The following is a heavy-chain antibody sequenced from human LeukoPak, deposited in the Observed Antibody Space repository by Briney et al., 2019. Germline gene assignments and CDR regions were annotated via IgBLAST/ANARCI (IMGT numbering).Heavy chain of an antibody. Sequence: ASVKVSFKASGGTFSSYAISWVRQAPGQGLEWMGGIIPIFGTANYAQKFRGRVTITTDESTSTAYMELSSLRSEDTAVYYCAREPSGGCSSTSCRYNWFDPWGQGTLVIVSS. D-gene: IGHD2-2*01. CDR3: AREPSGGCSSTSCRYNWFDP. CDR2: IIPIFGTA. J-gene: IGHJ5*02. V-gene: IGHV1-69*05. CDR1: GGTFSSYA.